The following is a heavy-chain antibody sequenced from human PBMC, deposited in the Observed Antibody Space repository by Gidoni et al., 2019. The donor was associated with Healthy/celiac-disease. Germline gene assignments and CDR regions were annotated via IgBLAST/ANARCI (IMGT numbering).Heavy chain of an antibody. D-gene: IGHD6-6*01. CDR3: AGAYSSYYYYYGMDV. J-gene: IGHJ6*02. Sequence: QVQLVESGGGLVKPGVSLRLSCAAPGFTFSDYYMSWIRQAPGKGLEWVSYISSSGSTIYYADSVKGRFTISRENAKNSLYLQMNSLRAEDTAVYYCAGAYSSYYYYYGMDVWGQGTTVTVSS. CDR2: ISSSGSTI. CDR1: GFTFSDYY. V-gene: IGHV3-11*01.